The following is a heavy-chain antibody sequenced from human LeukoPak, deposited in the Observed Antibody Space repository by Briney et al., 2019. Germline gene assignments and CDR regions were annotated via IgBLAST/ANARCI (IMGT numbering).Heavy chain of an antibody. CDR3: ARARMVGVPAAPYWFDP. CDR2: ISVYNGNT. J-gene: IGHJ5*02. Sequence: AASVKVSCKASGYTFTSYGISWVRQAPGQGLEWMGWISVYNGNTNYAQKVQGRVTMTTDTSTSTAHMELRSLRSDDTAVYYCARARMVGVPAAPYWFDPWGQGTLVPVSS. V-gene: IGHV1-18*01. D-gene: IGHD2-2*01. CDR1: GYTFTSYG.